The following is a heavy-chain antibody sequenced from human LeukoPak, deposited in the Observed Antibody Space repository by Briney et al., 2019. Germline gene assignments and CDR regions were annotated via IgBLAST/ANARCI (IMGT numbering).Heavy chain of an antibody. J-gene: IGHJ4*02. V-gene: IGHV4-59*02. CDR1: GGSVSRYF. CDR2: IYADGRT. D-gene: IGHD4-17*01. CDR3: ASGRNGYGDHASDF. Sequence: SETLSLTCTVSGGSVSRYFWRWVRQPPGKGLQWIGHIYADGRTEYNPSLESRVAISVDTSKNQFSLKLSSVAPADTAVYYCASGRNGYGDHASDFWGQGTLVTVSS.